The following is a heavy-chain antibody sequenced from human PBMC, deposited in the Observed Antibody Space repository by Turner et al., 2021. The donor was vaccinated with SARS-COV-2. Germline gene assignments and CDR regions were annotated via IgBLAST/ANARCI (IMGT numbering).Heavy chain of an antibody. D-gene: IGHD5-12*01. CDR2: IYYSGST. V-gene: IGHV4-39*01. Sequence: QLQLQDSGPGLVKPSEPLSLPCTVSGASISSSSYYWGWIRQPPGKGLEWIGSIYYSGSTYYNPSLKSRVSISVDTSKNQFSLKLSSVTAADTAEYYCATTPWLRGHFDYWGQGTLVTVSS. J-gene: IGHJ4*02. CDR3: ATTPWLRGHFDY. CDR1: GASISSSSYY.